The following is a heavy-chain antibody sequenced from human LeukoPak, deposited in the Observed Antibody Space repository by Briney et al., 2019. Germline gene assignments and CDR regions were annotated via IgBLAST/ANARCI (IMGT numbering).Heavy chain of an antibody. V-gene: IGHV3-49*04. Sequence: GGSLRLSCAASGFTFSSYWMSWVRQAPGKGLEWVGFIRSKAYGGTTEYAASVKGRFTISRDDSKIIAYLQLNSLKGEDTAVYYCTRIGTSGGEFDYWGQGTLVTVSS. CDR1: GFTFSSYW. J-gene: IGHJ4*02. D-gene: IGHD2-2*01. CDR2: IRSKAYGGTT. CDR3: TRIGTSGGEFDY.